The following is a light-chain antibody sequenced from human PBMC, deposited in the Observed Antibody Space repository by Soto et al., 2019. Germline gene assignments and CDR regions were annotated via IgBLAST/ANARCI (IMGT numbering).Light chain of an antibody. Sequence: QSVLTQPPSASGTPGQTVTISCSGSRSNVGRNAVSWYQQVPGMAPKLLVFATNKRPSGVPDRFSGPASGSSASLAISGLQSEDEADYYCAAWDGTLNGPLFGGGTKLAV. V-gene: IGLV1-44*01. CDR1: RSNVGRNA. CDR2: ATN. CDR3: AAWDGTLNGPL. J-gene: IGLJ2*01.